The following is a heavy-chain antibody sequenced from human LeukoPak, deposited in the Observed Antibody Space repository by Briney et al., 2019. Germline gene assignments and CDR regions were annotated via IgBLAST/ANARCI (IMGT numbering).Heavy chain of an antibody. Sequence: RGESLKISCKGSGYSFTSYWIGWVRQMPGKGLEWMGIIYPGDSDTRYSPSFQGQVTISADKSISTAYLQWSSLKASDTAMYYCARAPYSSSWVGLSWFDPWGQGTLVTVSS. CDR1: GYSFTSYW. J-gene: IGHJ5*02. V-gene: IGHV5-51*01. D-gene: IGHD6-13*01. CDR2: IYPGDSDT. CDR3: ARAPYSSSWVGLSWFDP.